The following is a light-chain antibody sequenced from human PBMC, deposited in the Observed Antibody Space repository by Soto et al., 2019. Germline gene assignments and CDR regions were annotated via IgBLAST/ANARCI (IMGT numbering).Light chain of an antibody. CDR2: KNY. Sequence: QSVLTQAPSASGTPGQRVIISCSGSSSNIGRDFVSWYQQLPGMAPKLLIYKNYQSPSGVPDRFSAYKSGTSASLAISGLRSEDEADYYCVAWDDSLSGYVFGTGTKLTVL. CDR1: SSNIGRDF. J-gene: IGLJ1*01. V-gene: IGLV1-47*01. CDR3: VAWDDSLSGYV.